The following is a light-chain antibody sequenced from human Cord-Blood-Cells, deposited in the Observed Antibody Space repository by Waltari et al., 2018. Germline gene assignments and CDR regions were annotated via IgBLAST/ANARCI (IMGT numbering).Light chain of an antibody. V-gene: IGKV1-8*01. CDR3: QQYYSYPRT. CDR1: QGISSY. CDR2: AAA. J-gene: IGKJ1*01. Sequence: AIRMTQSPSSLSASTGDRVTITCRASQGISSYLAWYQQKPGKAPKLLIDAAATLQSGVPSRFSGSGAGTDFTLTISFLQSEDFATYYCQQYYSYPRTFGQGTKVEIK.